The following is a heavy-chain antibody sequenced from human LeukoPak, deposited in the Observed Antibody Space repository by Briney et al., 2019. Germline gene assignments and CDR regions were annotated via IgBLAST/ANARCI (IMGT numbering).Heavy chain of an antibody. CDR2: ISAYYDNT. V-gene: IGHV1-18*01. CDR1: GYTFTSYG. D-gene: IGHD3-3*01. J-gene: IGHJ6*03. CDR3: ARDRTIFGVVIDYMDV. Sequence: GASVKVSCKASGYTFTSYGISWVRQAPGQGLEWMGWISAYYDNTNYAQNLQGRVTTTTDTSTSTAYMELGSLRADDTAVYYCARDRTIFGVVIDYMDVWGKGTTVTVSS.